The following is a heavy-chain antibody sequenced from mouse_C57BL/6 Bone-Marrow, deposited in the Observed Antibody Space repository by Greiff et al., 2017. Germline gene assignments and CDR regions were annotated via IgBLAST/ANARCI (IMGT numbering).Heavy chain of an antibody. CDR3: ARVVITTVAPYYFDY. CDR2: TFYSGIT. D-gene: IGHD1-1*01. J-gene: IGHJ2*01. Sequence: EVKLVESGPSLVRPSQTLSLTCTVTGFSINSDCYWIWIRQFPGNKLEYIGYTFYSGITYYNPSFESRTYITRDTSNNQFSLKLSSVTTEDTATYYCARVVITTVAPYYFDYWGQGTTLTVSS. V-gene: IGHV3-3*01. CDR1: GFSINSDCY.